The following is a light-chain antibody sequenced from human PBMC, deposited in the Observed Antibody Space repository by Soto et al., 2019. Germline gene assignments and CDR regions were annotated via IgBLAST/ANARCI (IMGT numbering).Light chain of an antibody. V-gene: IGKV3-20*01. CDR2: GAS. CDR1: QSVSSSY. Sequence: IVLTQSPGTLSLSPGESATLSCRASQSVSSSYLAWYQQKPGQAPRLLIYGASSRATGIPDKFSGSGSGTDFTLTISRLEPEDFAVYYCQQYGSSWGTFGQGTKVDIK. J-gene: IGKJ1*01. CDR3: QQYGSSWGT.